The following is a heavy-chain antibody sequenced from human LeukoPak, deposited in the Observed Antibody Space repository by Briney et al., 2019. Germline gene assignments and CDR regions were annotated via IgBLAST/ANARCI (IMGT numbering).Heavy chain of an antibody. CDR1: GFTFSSYA. D-gene: IGHD6-19*01. V-gene: IGHV3-23*01. CDR2: ISGSGGST. CDR3: AKGGVLAVAGQSRFDY. Sequence: PGGSLRLSCAASGFTFSSYAMSWVRQAPGKGLEWVSAISGSGGSTYYADSVKGRFTISRDNSKNTLYLQMNSLRAEDTAVYYCAKGGVLAVAGQSRFDYWGQGTLVTVSS. J-gene: IGHJ4*02.